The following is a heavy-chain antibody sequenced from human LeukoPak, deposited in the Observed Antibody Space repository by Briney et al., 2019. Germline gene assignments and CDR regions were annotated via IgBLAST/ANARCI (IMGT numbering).Heavy chain of an antibody. CDR2: VSAANNP. V-gene: IGHV1-3*01. Sequence: GASVKVSCTTSGYIFTPHHIHWMRQAPGQGLELLGWVSAANNPEYSQKFQGRVVITRDASATTSYLELNSLRSEDTAIYYCAMPVEMPPIPSFDFWGQGTLVTVSS. J-gene: IGHJ4*02. D-gene: IGHD5-24*01. CDR1: GYIFTPHH. CDR3: AMPVEMPPIPSFDF.